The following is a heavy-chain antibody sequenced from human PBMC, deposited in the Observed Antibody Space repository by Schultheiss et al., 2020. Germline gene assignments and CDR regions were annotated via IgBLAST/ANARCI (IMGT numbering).Heavy chain of an antibody. J-gene: IGHJ4*02. CDR3: ARGVAGNKY. D-gene: IGHD6-19*01. CDR1: GGSISSGGYS. V-gene: IGHV4-30-2*01. CDR2: IYQSGST. Sequence: SETLSLTCAVSGGSISSGGYSWSWIRQPPGKGLEWIGQIYQSGSTNYNPSLKSRVTISVDTSKKQVSLKLSSVTAADTAVYYCARGVAGNKYWGQGTLVTVSS.